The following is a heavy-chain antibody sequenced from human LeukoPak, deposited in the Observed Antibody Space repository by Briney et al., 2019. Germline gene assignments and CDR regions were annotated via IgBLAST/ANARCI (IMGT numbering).Heavy chain of an antibody. CDR3: AREPQTYYDFWSGYPSLDY. V-gene: IGHV1-46*01. J-gene: IGHJ4*02. D-gene: IGHD3-3*01. CDR2: INPSGGST. Sequence: ASVKVSCKASGYTFTSYYMHWVRQAPGRGLEWMGIINPSGGSTSYAQKFQGRVTMTRDTSTSTVYMELSGLRSEDTAVYYCAREPQTYYDFWSGYPSLDYWGQGTLVTVSS. CDR1: GYTFTSYY.